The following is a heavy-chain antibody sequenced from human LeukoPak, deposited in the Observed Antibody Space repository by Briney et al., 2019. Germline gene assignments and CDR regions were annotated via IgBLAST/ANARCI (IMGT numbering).Heavy chain of an antibody. CDR2: INHSGST. CDR1: GGSFSGYY. J-gene: IGHJ4*02. D-gene: IGHD1-26*01. CDR3: ARVRRYSGSSQFDY. V-gene: IGHV4-34*01. Sequence: PSETLSLTCAVYGGSFSGYYWSWIRQPPGKGLEWIGEINHSGSTNYNPSLKSRVTISVDTSKNQFSLKLSSVTAADTAVYYCARVRRYSGSSQFDYWGQGTLVTVSS.